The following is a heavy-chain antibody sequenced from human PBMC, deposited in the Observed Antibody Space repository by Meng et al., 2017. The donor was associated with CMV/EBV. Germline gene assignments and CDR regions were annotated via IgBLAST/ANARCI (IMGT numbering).Heavy chain of an antibody. CDR1: GFTFSSYS. V-gene: IGHV3-21*01. CDR3: ARAADLEWLLLNFDY. CDR2: ISSSSYI. Sequence: GESLKISCAASGFTFSSYSMNWVRQAPGKGLEWVSSISSSSYIYYADSVKGRFTISRDSAKNSLYLQMNSLRAEDTAVYYCARAADLEWLLLNFDYWGQGTLVTVSS. J-gene: IGHJ4*02. D-gene: IGHD3-3*01.